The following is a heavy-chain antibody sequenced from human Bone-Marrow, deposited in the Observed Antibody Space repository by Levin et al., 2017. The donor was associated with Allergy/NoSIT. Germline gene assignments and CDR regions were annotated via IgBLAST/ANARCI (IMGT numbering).Heavy chain of an antibody. CDR1: GYTFTGYY. Sequence: GASVKVSCKASGYTFTGYYMHWVRQAPGQGLEWMGRINPNSGGTNYAQKVQGRVTMTRDTSISTAYMELSRLRSDDTAVYYCAREGGDYGDYCSYFYYYMDVWGKGTTVTVSS. D-gene: IGHD4-17*01. CDR2: INPNSGGT. CDR3: AREGGDYGDYCSYFYYYMDV. V-gene: IGHV1-2*06. J-gene: IGHJ6*03.